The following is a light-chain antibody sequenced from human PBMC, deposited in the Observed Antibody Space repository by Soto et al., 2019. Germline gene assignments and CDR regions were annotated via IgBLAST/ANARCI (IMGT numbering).Light chain of an antibody. CDR3: QHYNSYSEA. CDR1: QTISSW. CDR2: KAS. Sequence: DIQLTQSPSTLSVSLGGVVTRTCRPSQTISSWLAWYQQKPGKAPKLLIYKASTLKSGVPSRFSGSGSGTEFTLTISSLQPDDFATYYCQHYNSYSEAFGQGTKVDIK. J-gene: IGKJ1*01. V-gene: IGKV1-5*03.